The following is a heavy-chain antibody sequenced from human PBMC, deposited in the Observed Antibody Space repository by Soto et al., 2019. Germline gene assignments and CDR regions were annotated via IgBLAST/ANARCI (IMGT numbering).Heavy chain of an antibody. CDR2: INPSGGST. Sequence: GASVKVSFKASGYTFTSYYMHWVRQAPGQGLEWMGIINPSGGSTSYAQKFQGRVTMTRDTSTSTVYMELSSLRSEDTAVYYCARGFADSSSWYVADNWFDPWGQGTLVTVSS. J-gene: IGHJ5*02. D-gene: IGHD6-13*01. V-gene: IGHV1-46*01. CDR1: GYTFTSYY. CDR3: ARGFADSSSWYVADNWFDP.